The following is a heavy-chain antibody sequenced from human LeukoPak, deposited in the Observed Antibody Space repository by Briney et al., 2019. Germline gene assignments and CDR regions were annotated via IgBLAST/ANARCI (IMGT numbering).Heavy chain of an antibody. CDR1: GYTFTSYD. Sequence: ASVKDSCKASGYTFTSYDINWVRRATGQGLEWMGWMNPNSGNTGYAQKFQGRVTMTRNTSISTAYMELSSLRSEDTAVYYCARGMRLGELSLSGYWGQGTLVTVSS. D-gene: IGHD3-16*02. J-gene: IGHJ4*02. CDR3: ARGMRLGELSLSGY. V-gene: IGHV1-8*01. CDR2: MNPNSGNT.